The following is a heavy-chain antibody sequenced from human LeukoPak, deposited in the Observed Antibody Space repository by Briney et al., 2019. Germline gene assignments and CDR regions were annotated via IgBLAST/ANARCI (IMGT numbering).Heavy chain of an antibody. CDR1: GFTFSSYA. V-gene: IGHV3-30-3*01. D-gene: IGHD3-22*01. CDR2: ISYDGSNK. Sequence: GGSLRLSCAASGFTFSSYAMHWVRQAPGKGLEWVAVISYDGSNKCYADSVKGRFTISRDNSKNTLYLQMNSLRAEDTAVYYCARDGDYYDSSGHFDYWGQGTLVTVSS. J-gene: IGHJ4*02. CDR3: ARDGDYYDSSGHFDY.